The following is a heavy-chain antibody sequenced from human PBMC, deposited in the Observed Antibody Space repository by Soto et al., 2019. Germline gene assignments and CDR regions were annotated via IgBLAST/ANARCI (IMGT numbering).Heavy chain of an antibody. D-gene: IGHD4-17*01. CDR1: GFTFNIYA. J-gene: IGHJ4*02. Sequence: LRLSCVASGFTFNIYAMTWVRQAPGKGLEWVSDVSGNGGSTYYADSVKGRFTISRDNSKNTLYLQMNNLRPEDTAMYYCANSWTTLTTGFDFWGQGALVTVSS. CDR2: VSGNGGST. V-gene: IGHV3-23*01. CDR3: ANSWTTLTTGFDF.